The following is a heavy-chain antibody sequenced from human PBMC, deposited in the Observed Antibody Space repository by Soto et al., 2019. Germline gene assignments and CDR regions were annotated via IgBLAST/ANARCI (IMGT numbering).Heavy chain of an antibody. Sequence: EVQLLESGGDLVQPGGSLRLSCVASEFTFNSYAMSWVRQAPGMGLEGVSSIIGSGAITYYADSVKGRFTISRDNSKSTLYLQMNSLRVEDTALYYCAKDARDTGGNSGIDYWGQGTLVTVSS. J-gene: IGHJ4*02. CDR1: EFTFNSYA. CDR3: AKDARDTGGNSGIDY. V-gene: IGHV3-23*01. CDR2: IIGSGAIT. D-gene: IGHD2-21*02.